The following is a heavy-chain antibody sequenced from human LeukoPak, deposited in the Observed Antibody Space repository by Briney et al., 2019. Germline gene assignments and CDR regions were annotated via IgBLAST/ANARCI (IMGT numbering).Heavy chain of an antibody. CDR1: AGSFSGYY. CDR3: ARYGLQYSPEPHYYMDV. CDR2: TNHSRST. V-gene: IGHV4-34*01. D-gene: IGHD4-11*01. J-gene: IGHJ6*03. Sequence: SQTLSLTCAVYAGSFSGYYWSWISQPPEKGLEWNGETNHSRSTNYNPSLKSRVTISVDTSNNHFSVKLSSVTAADTAEYYCARYGLQYSPEPHYYMDVWGKGTTVTVSS.